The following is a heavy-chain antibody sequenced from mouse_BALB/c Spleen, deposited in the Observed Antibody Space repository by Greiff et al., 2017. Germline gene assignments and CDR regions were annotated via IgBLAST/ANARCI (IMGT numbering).Heavy chain of an antibody. CDR3: ARRTMITALDY. Sequence: VQLQQSAAELARPGASVKMSCKASGYTFTSYTMHWVKQRPGQGLEWIGYINPSSGYTEYNQKFKDKTTLTADKSSSTAYMQLSSLTSEDSAVYYCARRTMITALDYWGQGTTLTVSS. V-gene: IGHV1-4*02. CDR1: GYTFTSYT. J-gene: IGHJ2*01. CDR2: INPSSGYT. D-gene: IGHD2-4*01.